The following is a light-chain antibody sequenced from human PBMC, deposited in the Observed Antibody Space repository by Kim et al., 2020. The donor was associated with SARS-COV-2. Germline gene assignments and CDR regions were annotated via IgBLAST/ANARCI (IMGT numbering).Light chain of an antibody. CDR2: AVS. Sequence: DRQMTQYPSFVSASIGDRVTITCRANAGISSWLAWYQHKPGNAPRLLIYAVSTLQSGVPSRFSGSDSGTEFTLTIADLQPEDIGTYYCQQADSFPSYTFGQGTKVDIK. CDR3: QQADSFPSYT. CDR1: AGISSW. V-gene: IGKV1-12*02. J-gene: IGKJ2*01.